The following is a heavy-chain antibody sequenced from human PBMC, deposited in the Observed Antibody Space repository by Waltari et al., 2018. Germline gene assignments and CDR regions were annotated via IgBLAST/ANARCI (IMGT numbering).Heavy chain of an antibody. J-gene: IGHJ4*02. Sequence: QVQLVESGGGVVQPGRSLRLSCAASGFTFSSYAMHWFRQAPGKGLEWVAVISDDGSNKYYADSVKGRFTISRDNAKNTLYLQMNSRRAEDTAVDYCARDVTGDDYGGNFPIDDWGQGTLVTVSS. CDR3: ARDVTGDDYGGNFPIDD. D-gene: IGHD2-21*02. CDR1: GFTFSSYA. V-gene: IGHV3-30-3*01. CDR2: ISDDGSNK.